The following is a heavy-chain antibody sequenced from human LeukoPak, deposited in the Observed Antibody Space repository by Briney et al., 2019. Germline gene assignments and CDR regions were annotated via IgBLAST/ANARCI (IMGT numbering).Heavy chain of an antibody. D-gene: IGHD2-8*02. V-gene: IGHV4-59*08. J-gene: IGHJ3*02. Sequence: PSETLSLTCSVSGASMSYEYWSWLRQPPGKGLEWIGYIYYSGTTNYNPSLKSRITISVDTSKNQFSLKLSSVTAADTAVYYCARSLVTWAFDIWGQGTMVTVSS. CDR1: GASMSYEY. CDR2: IYYSGTT. CDR3: ARSLVTWAFDI.